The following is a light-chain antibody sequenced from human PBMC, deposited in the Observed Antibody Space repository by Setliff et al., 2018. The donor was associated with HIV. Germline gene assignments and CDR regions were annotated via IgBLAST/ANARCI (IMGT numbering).Light chain of an antibody. CDR1: SSDVCGYNY. V-gene: IGLV2-11*01. CDR2: DVS. J-gene: IGLJ1*01. Sequence: QSALTQPRSVSGSTGQSVTISCTGTSSDVCGYNYVSWYQQRPGKAPKRIIYDVSKRPSGVPDRFSGSKSGSTASLTISGLQAEDEADYYCCSYAGYYSFYGFGNGTKVTV. CDR3: CSYAGYYSFYG.